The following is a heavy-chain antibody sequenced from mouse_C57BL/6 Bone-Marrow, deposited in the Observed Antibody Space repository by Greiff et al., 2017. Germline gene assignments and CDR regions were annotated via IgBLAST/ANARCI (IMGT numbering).Heavy chain of an antibody. CDR2: IYPGDGDA. CDR1: GYAFRSYW. CDR3: ARSPNYVYWYFDV. D-gene: IGHD2-1*01. Sequence: QVQLQQSGAELVKPGASVKISCKASGYAFRSYWMNWVKQRPGKGLEWIGQIYPGDGDATYNGKFKGKATLTADKSSSTAYMQLSSLTSEDSAVYFCARSPNYVYWYFDVWGTGTTVTVSS. J-gene: IGHJ1*03. V-gene: IGHV1-80*01.